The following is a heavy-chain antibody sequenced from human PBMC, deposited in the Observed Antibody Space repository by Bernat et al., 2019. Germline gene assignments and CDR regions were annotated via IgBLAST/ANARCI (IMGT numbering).Heavy chain of an antibody. CDR1: GFTFTSYA. CDR2: ISGSGDSS. CDR3: AKDRELVDH. Sequence: EVQLLESGGGLVRPGGSLRLSCAASGFTFTSYAMSWVRQAPGKGLEWVSAISGSGDSSYYAHSVEGRFSISRDNTKNTLYLQMNSLRAEDTAVYFCAKDRELVDHWGRGTLVTVSS. D-gene: IGHD1-26*01. J-gene: IGHJ4*01. V-gene: IGHV3-23*01.